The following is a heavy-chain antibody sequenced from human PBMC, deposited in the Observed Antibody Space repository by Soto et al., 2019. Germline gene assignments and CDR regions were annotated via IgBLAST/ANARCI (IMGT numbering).Heavy chain of an antibody. J-gene: IGHJ6*02. D-gene: IGHD5-18*01. CDR2: ISYDGSIK. CDR3: ANSEYSRYKNIDV. Sequence: XGSLRLSCAASGFTFRGYGMHWVRQAPGMGLEWVALISYDGSIKYYADSVRGRFTISRDNSKNTLYLQMNSLRAEDTAVYYCANSEYSRYKNIDVWGQGTTVTVSS. V-gene: IGHV3-30*18. CDR1: GFTFRGYG.